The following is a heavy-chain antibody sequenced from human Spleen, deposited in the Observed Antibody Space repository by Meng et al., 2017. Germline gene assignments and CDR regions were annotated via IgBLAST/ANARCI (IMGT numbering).Heavy chain of an antibody. D-gene: IGHD2-15*01. CDR3: AREGDCSGGSCYFDY. CDR1: GGSFSGYY. CDR2: INHSGST. Sequence: SETLSLTCAVYGGSFSGYYWSWIRQPPGKGLEWIGEINHSGSTNYNPSLKSRVTISVDTSKNQFSLKLSSVTAADTAVYYCAREGDCSGGSCYFDYWGQGTLVTGSS. V-gene: IGHV4-34*01. J-gene: IGHJ4*02.